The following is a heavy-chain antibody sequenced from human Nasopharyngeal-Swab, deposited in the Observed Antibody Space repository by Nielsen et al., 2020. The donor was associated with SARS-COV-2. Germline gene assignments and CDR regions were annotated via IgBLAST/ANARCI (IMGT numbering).Heavy chain of an antibody. D-gene: IGHD5-18*01. V-gene: IGHV5-51*01. J-gene: IGHJ3*02. CDR2: IYPGDSDT. CDR3: ARSAANDAFDI. Sequence: GGSLRLSCKGSGYSFTSYWIGWVRQMPGKGLEWMGIIYPGDSDTRYSPSFPGQVTISADKSISTAYLQWSSLKASDTAMYYCARSAANDAFDIWGQGTMVTVSS. CDR1: GYSFTSYW.